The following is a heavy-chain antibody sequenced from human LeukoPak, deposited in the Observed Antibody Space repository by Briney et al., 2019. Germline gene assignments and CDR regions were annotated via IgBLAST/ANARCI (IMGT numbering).Heavy chain of an antibody. D-gene: IGHD1-7*01. V-gene: IGHV1-69*13. CDR1: GGTSSSYA. Sequence: ASVKVSCKASGGTSSSYAISWVRQAPGQGLEWMGGIIPIFGTANYAQKFQGRVTITADESTSTAYMELSSLRSEDTAVYYCARTGTPYYYYYGMDVWGQGTTVTVSS. J-gene: IGHJ6*02. CDR3: ARTGTPYYYYYGMDV. CDR2: IIPIFGTA.